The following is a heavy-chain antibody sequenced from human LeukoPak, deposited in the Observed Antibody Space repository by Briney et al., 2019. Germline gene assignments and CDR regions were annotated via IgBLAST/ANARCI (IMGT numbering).Heavy chain of an antibody. CDR3: ARWCSGGSCYGYDAFDI. Sequence: SETLSLTCTVSGGSISSYYWSWIRQPPGKGLEWIGYIYYSGSTNYNPSLKSRVTISVDTSKNQFSLKLSSVTAADTAVYYCARWCSGGSCYGYDAFDIWGQGTMVTVSS. D-gene: IGHD2-15*01. CDR2: IYYSGST. V-gene: IGHV4-59*12. J-gene: IGHJ3*02. CDR1: GGSISSYY.